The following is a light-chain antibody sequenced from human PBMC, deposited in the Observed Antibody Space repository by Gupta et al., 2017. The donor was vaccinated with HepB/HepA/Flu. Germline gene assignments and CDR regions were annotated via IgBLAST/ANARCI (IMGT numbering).Light chain of an antibody. J-gene: IGLJ3*02. Sequence: SYVLAQPPSVSVAPGKTARITCGGNNIASKSVHWYQQKTGQAPVLVSYNDSEWPSGIPGRFSGSNSGNTATLTISRVEAGDEADYYCQVWDSSSDHRVFGGGTKLTVL. CDR1: NIASKS. CDR2: NDS. CDR3: QVWDSSSDHRV. V-gene: IGLV3-21*04.